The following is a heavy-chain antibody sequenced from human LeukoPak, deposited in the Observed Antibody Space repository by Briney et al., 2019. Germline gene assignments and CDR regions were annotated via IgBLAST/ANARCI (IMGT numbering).Heavy chain of an antibody. CDR3: AHREATSWAHDY. CDR2: VYSGGSGST. D-gene: IGHD2-2*01. J-gene: IGHJ4*02. Sequence: GGSLRLSCAASGFTVSNSYMSWVRQASGKGLEWVSVVYSGGSGSTYYAGSVKGRFTISTDNSKNTLNLQMNSLRAEDTAVYYCAHREATSWAHDYWGQGTLVTVSS. CDR1: GFTVSNSY. V-gene: IGHV3-53*01.